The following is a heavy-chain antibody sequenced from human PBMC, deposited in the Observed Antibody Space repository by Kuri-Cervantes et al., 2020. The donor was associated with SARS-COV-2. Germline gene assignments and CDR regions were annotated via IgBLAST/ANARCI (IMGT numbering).Heavy chain of an antibody. Sequence: SETLSLTCAVYGGSFSGYYWSRIRQPPGKGLEWIGEINHSGSTNYNPSLKSRVTISVDTSKNQFSLRLSSVTAADTAVYYCARPRGRPGYYYYYGMDVWGQGTTVTVSS. CDR2: INHSGST. J-gene: IGHJ6*02. D-gene: IGHD3-10*01. V-gene: IGHV4-34*01. CDR3: ARPRGRPGYYYYYGMDV. CDR1: GGSFSGYY.